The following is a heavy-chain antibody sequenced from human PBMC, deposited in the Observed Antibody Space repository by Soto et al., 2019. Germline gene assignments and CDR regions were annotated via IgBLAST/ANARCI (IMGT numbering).Heavy chain of an antibody. D-gene: IGHD2-8*01. J-gene: IGHJ6*02. CDR1: GDVFRSYG. V-gene: IGHV1-69*01. CDR3: ARVRCFNGLCHTADYGMDV. Sequence: QVQLVQSGAEVKKPGSSVKVSCKASGDVFRSYGINWVRQAPGQGLEWMGGIIPISGTTNYAQKFQGRVAITADESTDTDYMELSRLRSEDTAVYFCARVRCFNGLCHTADYGMDVWGQGTTVTVSS. CDR2: IIPISGTT.